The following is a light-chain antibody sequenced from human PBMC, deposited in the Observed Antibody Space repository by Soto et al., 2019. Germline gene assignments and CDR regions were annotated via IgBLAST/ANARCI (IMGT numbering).Light chain of an antibody. Sequence: DIQMTQSPSTLSASVGDRVTITCRASQSISSWLAWYQQKPGKAPKLLIYKASSLESGVPSRFSGSGSGTEFTLTISSLQPDDFAAYCCQQYNSYSSWTFGQGTKVEIK. J-gene: IGKJ1*01. CDR1: QSISSW. V-gene: IGKV1-5*03. CDR2: KAS. CDR3: QQYNSYSSWT.